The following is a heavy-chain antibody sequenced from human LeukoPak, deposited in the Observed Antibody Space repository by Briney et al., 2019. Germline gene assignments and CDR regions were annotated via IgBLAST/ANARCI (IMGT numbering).Heavy chain of an antibody. CDR1: GGTYSSYA. Sequence: AASVMVSCKASGGTYSSYAISWVRHAPGQGLEWMGRIIPILGIANYAQKFQGRVTITADKSTSTAYMELSSLRSEDTAVYYCAFDLLNSTTVRGVIIIDGYYYYGMDVWGQGTTVTVSS. J-gene: IGHJ6*02. CDR3: AFDLLNSTTVRGVIIIDGYYYYGMDV. V-gene: IGHV1-69*04. D-gene: IGHD3-10*01. CDR2: IIPILGIA.